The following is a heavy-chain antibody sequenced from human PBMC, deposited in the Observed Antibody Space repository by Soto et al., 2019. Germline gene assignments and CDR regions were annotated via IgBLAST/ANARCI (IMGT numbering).Heavy chain of an antibody. CDR2: IYPGDSDT. CDR1: GYIFSSYW. Sequence: PGESLKVSCKGSGYIFSSYWIGWVRQMPWKGLEWMGIIYPGDSDTRYRPSFQGQVTISADKSISTAYLQWSSLKASDTAMYYCARRSYYYDSSGYYYDGAFDIWGQGTMVTVSS. D-gene: IGHD3-22*01. J-gene: IGHJ3*02. CDR3: ARRSYYYDSSGYYYDGAFDI. V-gene: IGHV5-51*01.